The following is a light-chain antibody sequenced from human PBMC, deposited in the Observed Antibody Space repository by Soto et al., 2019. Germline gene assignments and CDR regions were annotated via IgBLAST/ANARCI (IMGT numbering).Light chain of an antibody. V-gene: IGKV3-20*01. CDR3: HQYDNSVTWT. Sequence: IVLTQSPGTLSLSPGERATLSCRASQSVSSSFLAWYQHKPGQAPRLLISDEFTRATGVPDRFIGSGSGTDFTLTISRLEPEDVAVYYCHQYDNSVTWTFGQGTKVEI. CDR2: DEF. CDR1: QSVSSSF. J-gene: IGKJ1*01.